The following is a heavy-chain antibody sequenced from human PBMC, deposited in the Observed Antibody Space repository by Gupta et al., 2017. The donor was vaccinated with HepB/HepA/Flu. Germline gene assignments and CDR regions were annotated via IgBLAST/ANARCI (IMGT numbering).Heavy chain of an antibody. CDR2: ISSSSSYI. CDR3: ARDGDWVGVYFDY. CDR1: GFTFSSYS. D-gene: IGHD2-21*01. J-gene: IGHJ4*02. V-gene: IGHV3-21*01. Sequence: EVQLVESGGGLGKPGGSLRLSGAASGFTFSSYSMNWVRQAPGKGLEWVSSISSSSSYIYYADSVKGRFTISRDNAKNSLYLQMNSLRAEDTAVYYCARDGDWVGVYFDYWGQGTLVTVSS.